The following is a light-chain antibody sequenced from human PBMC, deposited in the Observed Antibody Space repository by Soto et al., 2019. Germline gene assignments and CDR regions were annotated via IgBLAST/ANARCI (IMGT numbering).Light chain of an antibody. CDR1: SSDVGNYNL. Sequence: QSALTQPASVSGSPGKSITLSCTGTSSDVGNYNLVSWYQQHPGKAPKLMIYEVNKRPSGVSNRFSGSKSGNTASLTISGLQAEDEADYYCCSNGGASTTYVFGTGTKLTAL. CDR3: CSNGGASTTYV. CDR2: EVN. V-gene: IGLV2-23*02. J-gene: IGLJ1*01.